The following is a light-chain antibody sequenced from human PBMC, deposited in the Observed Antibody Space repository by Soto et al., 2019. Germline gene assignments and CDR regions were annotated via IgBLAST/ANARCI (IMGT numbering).Light chain of an antibody. CDR3: GSYAGRDIWL. J-gene: IGLJ2*01. V-gene: IGLV2-8*01. CDR1: SVDINY. Sequence: QSALTQPPSASGSRGQSVTISCTGTSVDINYVSWFQQHPGKAPKLIICEVTKRPSGVPDRFSGSKSGNTASLTVSGLQDDDEADYYCGSYAGRDIWLLGGGTKVTVL. CDR2: EVT.